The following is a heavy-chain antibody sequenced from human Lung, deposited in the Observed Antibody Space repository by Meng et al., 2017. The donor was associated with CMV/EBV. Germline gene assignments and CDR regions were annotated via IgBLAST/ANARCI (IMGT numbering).Heavy chain of an antibody. V-gene: IGHV3-7*01. CDR1: GFTFSNNW. CDR2: IKKDGSEE. CDR3: ARVGSSSGSYYY. D-gene: IGHD3-10*01. J-gene: IGHJ6*02. Sequence: GGSLRLSCAASGFTFSNNWMSWVRQAPGKGLEWVASIKKDGSEEYYVDSVKGRFTISRDNAKNSLYLQMNILRAEDTAVYYCARVGSSSGSYYYWGQGTTVTVSS.